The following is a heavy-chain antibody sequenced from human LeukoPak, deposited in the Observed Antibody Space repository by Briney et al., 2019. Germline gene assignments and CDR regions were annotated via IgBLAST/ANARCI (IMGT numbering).Heavy chain of an antibody. V-gene: IGHV3-74*01. CDR2: INEYGSST. CDR1: GYTFSTYW. CDR3: TRDTFGARDL. D-gene: IGHD3-10*01. Sequence: GGSLRLSCAASGYTFSTYWMHWLRQGPGKGGVWVARINEYGSSTNYADSERGRLTISRDKAKNTLYLEMSRLRGEDTAVYCGTRDTFGARDLWGQGTLVTVSS. J-gene: IGHJ4*02.